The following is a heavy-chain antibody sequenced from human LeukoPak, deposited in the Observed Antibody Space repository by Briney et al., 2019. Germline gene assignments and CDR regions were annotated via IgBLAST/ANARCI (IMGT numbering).Heavy chain of an antibody. CDR3: ARSAARRRSGWYGGYYFDY. D-gene: IGHD6-19*01. CDR1: GGSFSGYY. CDR2: INHSGST. J-gene: IGHJ4*02. V-gene: IGHV4-34*01. Sequence: PSETLSLTCAVYGGSFSGYYWSWIRQPPGKGLEWIGEINHSGSTNYNPSLKSRVTISVDTSKNQFSLKPSSVTAADTAVYYCARSAARRRSGWYGGYYFDYWGQGTLVTVSS.